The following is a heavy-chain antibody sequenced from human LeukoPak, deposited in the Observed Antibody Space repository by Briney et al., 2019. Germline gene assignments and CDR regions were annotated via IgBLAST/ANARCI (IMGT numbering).Heavy chain of an antibody. J-gene: IGHJ6*03. Sequence: GSLRLSCIASGFDFNNYNLNWVRQAQGKGLEWVASMSTTGKYIYYADSVKGRFTISRDNAKNSQFLQMDSMRVEDTAVYYCARVAMTSGGDRGYFYFYYMDVWGKGTMVTVSS. V-gene: IGHV3-21*01. CDR1: GFDFNNYN. CDR3: ARVAMTSGGDRGYFYFYYMDV. D-gene: IGHD3-10*01. CDR2: MSTTGKYI.